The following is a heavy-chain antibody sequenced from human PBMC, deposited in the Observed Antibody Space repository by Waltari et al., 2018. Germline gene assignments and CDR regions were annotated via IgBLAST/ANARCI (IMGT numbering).Heavy chain of an antibody. V-gene: IGHV4-39*06. D-gene: IGHD6-19*01. Sequence: RLQLQGSGPGLVKPWGPRSLTAPVSGGPIARRISYWGWIRQPPGKGLEWIGSIYYSGSTYYNPSLKSRVTISVDTSKNQFSLKLSSVTAADTAVYYCARGVYSGWYGGWGQGTLVTVSS. CDR2: IYYSGST. CDR3: ARGVYSGWYGG. CDR1: GGPIARRISY. J-gene: IGHJ4*02.